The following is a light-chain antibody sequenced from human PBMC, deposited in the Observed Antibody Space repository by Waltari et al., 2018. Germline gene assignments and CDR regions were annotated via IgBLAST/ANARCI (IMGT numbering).Light chain of an antibody. CDR2: GAS. CDR3: QQYGSSPWT. J-gene: IGKJ1*01. V-gene: IGKV3-20*01. Sequence: EIVLAQSPGTLSLFPGERTTLPCRASQSVSSSYLAWYQQKPGQAPRLLIYGASSRATGIPARFSGSGSGTDFTLTITRLEPEDFAVYYCQQYGSSPWTFGQGTKVEV. CDR1: QSVSSSY.